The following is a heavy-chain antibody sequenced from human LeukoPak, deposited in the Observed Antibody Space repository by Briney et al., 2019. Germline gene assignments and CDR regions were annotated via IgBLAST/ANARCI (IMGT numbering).Heavy chain of an antibody. CDR2: IYYSGST. CDR1: GYSISSGYY. Sequence: SETLSLTCTVSGYSISSGYYWGWIRQPPGKGLEWIGSIYYSGSTYYNPSLKSRVTISVDTSKNQFSLKLSSVTAADTAVYYCARVAGGWELLFGGAFDYWGQGTLVTVSS. D-gene: IGHD1-26*01. CDR3: ARVAGGWELLFGGAFDY. V-gene: IGHV4-38-2*02. J-gene: IGHJ4*02.